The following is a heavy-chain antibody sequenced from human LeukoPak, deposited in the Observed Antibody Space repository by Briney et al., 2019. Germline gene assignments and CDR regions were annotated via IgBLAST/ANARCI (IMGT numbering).Heavy chain of an antibody. V-gene: IGHV4-59*08. J-gene: IGHJ4*02. Sequence: PSETLSLTCTVSGGTISSYYWSWIRQPPGKGLEWMGYIYYSGSTNDNPSLKCRVTISVHTSKNQFSLKLSSVTAADTAVYYCASLIAAAGTRYFDYWGQGTLVTVSS. CDR3: ASLIAAAGTRYFDY. CDR2: IYYSGST. D-gene: IGHD6-13*01. CDR1: GGTISSYY.